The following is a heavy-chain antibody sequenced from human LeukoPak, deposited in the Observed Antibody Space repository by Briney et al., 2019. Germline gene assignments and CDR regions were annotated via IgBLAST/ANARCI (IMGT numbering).Heavy chain of an antibody. V-gene: IGHV3-74*01. D-gene: IGHD3-22*01. CDR1: GFPFSSYW. J-gene: IGHJ4*02. CDR3: ARDDNYYDSSGYYDY. CDR2: INSDGSST. Sequence: GGSLLPSCAASGFPFSSYWMHWVRPAPGKGLVWVSRINSDGSSTSYADSVKGRFTISRDNAKNTLYLQMNSLRAEDTAVYYCARDDNYYDSSGYYDYWGQGTLVTVSS.